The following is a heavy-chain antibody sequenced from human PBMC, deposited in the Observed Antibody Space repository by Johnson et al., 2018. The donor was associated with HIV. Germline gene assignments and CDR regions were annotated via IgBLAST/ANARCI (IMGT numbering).Heavy chain of an antibody. CDR1: GFTFGDYG. CDR2: LNWNGGST. D-gene: IGHD1-26*01. J-gene: IGHJ3*02. V-gene: IGHV3-20*04. Sequence: VQLVEFGGGVVRPGGSLRLSCAASGFTFGDYGMSWVRQVPGKGLEWVSGLNWNGGSTGYADSVKGRFTISRDNAKNSLYLQMNSLTVEDTALYYCARADRDSGTYHDAFDIWGQGTMVTVSS. CDR3: ARADRDSGTYHDAFDI.